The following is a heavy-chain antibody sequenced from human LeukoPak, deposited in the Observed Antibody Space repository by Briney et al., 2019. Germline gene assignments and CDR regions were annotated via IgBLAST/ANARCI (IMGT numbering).Heavy chain of an antibody. V-gene: IGHV4-59*12. CDR2: IYYSGST. Sequence: SETLSLTCTVSGGSISSYYWSWIRQPPGKGLEWIGYIYYSGSTNYNPSLKSRVTISVDTSKNQFSLKLSSVTAADTAVYYCARTPTVTSREVDPWGRGTLVTVSS. CDR1: GGSISSYY. CDR3: ARTPTVTSREVDP. D-gene: IGHD4-11*01. J-gene: IGHJ5*02.